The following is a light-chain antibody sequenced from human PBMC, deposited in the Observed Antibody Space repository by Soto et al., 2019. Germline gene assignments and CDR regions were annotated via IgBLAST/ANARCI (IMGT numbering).Light chain of an antibody. Sequence: EIVMTQSPATLSVSPGERATLSCRASQSVSSNLAWYQQKPGQSPRPLIYGASTRATDIPARFSGSGSGTEFTLTFSRLQFQDFAVYYCQQYNNWPRTFGQGTKVEIK. V-gene: IGKV3-15*01. CDR3: QQYNNWPRT. CDR2: GAS. CDR1: QSVSSN. J-gene: IGKJ1*01.